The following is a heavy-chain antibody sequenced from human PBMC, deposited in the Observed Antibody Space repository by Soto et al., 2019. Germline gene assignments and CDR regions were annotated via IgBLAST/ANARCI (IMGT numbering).Heavy chain of an antibody. CDR1: GYTFTSYG. D-gene: IGHD3-10*01. V-gene: IGHV1-18*01. CDR2: SSAYNGNT. J-gene: IGHJ6*02. Sequence: QVQLVQSGAEVKKPGASVKVSCKASGYTFTSYGISWVRQAPGQGLEWMGWSSAYNGNTNYAQKLQGRVTMTTDTSTSTAYMELRSLRSDDTAVYYCARERITMVRGVIPKYYYYGMDVWGQGTTVTVSS. CDR3: ARERITMVRGVIPKYYYYGMDV.